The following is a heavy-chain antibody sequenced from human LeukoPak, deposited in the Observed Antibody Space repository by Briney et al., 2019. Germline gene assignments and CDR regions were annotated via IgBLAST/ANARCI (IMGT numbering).Heavy chain of an antibody. D-gene: IGHD3-3*01. V-gene: IGHV3-33*01. Sequence: PGGSLRLSCAASGFTFSSYGMHWVRQAPGKGLEWVAVIWYDGSNKYYADSVKGRFTISRDNSKNTLYLQMNSLRAGDTAVYYCARGGSYDFWPLNYGMDVWGQGTTVTVSS. CDR3: ARGGSYDFWPLNYGMDV. CDR2: IWYDGSNK. J-gene: IGHJ6*02. CDR1: GFTFSSYG.